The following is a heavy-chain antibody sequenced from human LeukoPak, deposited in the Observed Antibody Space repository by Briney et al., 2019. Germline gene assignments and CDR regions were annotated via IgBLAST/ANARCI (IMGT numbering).Heavy chain of an antibody. D-gene: IGHD5-12*01. V-gene: IGHV3-11*01. J-gene: IGHJ3*02. CDR2: ISSSGSTI. Sequence: GGSLRLSCAASGFTFSDYYMSWIRQAPGKGLEWVSYISSSGSTIYYADSVKGRFTISRDNAKNSLYLQMNSLRAEDTAVYYCARERRYSAKRFGAFDIWGQGTMVTVSS. CDR3: ARERRYSAKRFGAFDI. CDR1: GFTFSDYY.